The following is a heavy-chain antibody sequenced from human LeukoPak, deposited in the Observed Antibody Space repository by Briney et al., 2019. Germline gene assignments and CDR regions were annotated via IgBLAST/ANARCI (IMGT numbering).Heavy chain of an antibody. CDR3: ARHLRWWEGEVAD. Sequence: SETLSLTCTVSGDSLSSYYWSWIRLPPGKGLEWIGYISYSGITKYNPSLKSRVTISLDTSKNQFSLQLASVTATDTAVYYCARHLRWWEGEVADWGQGTLVTVSS. CDR2: ISYSGIT. CDR1: GDSLSSYY. V-gene: IGHV4-59*08. J-gene: IGHJ4*02. D-gene: IGHD1-26*01.